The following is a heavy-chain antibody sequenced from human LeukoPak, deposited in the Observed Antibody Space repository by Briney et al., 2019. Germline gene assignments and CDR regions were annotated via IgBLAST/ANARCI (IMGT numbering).Heavy chain of an antibody. J-gene: IGHJ4*02. CDR3: ARDEYYYDSRGYSYYFDY. V-gene: IGHV4-34*01. CDR1: GGSFSGYY. D-gene: IGHD3-22*01. CDR2: INHSGST. Sequence: SETLSLTCAVYGGSFSGYYWSWIRQPPGKGLEWIGEINHSGSTNYNPSLKSRVTISVDTSKNQFSLNLSSVTAADTAVYYCARDEYYYDSRGYSYYFDYWGQGTLVTVSS.